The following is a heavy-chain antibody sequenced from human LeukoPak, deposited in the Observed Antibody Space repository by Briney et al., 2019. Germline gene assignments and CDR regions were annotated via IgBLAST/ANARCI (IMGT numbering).Heavy chain of an antibody. CDR3: TRRVSRGWSDY. Sequence: ASVKVSCKASGYTLTDYYMHWVRQAPGQGLEWMGWINPKGGSTHFAEKFQGRVTMTRDTPINTVYMELSSLRSADTAVYYCTRRVSRGWSDYWGQGTLVTVSS. V-gene: IGHV1-2*02. D-gene: IGHD2-15*01. CDR2: INPKGGST. J-gene: IGHJ4*02. CDR1: GYTLTDYY.